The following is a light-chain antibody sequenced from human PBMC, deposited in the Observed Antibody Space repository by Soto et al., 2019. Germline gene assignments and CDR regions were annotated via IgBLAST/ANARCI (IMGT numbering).Light chain of an antibody. J-gene: IGKJ1*01. CDR3: PQYNSYSWT. Sequence: DIQMTQSPSTLSGSVGDRVTITCRASQTISSWLAWYQQKPGTAPNLLIYHASNLRGGVPSRFSGGGSGTEFTLTISSVQPDDIATYSCPQYNSYSWTFGQGTKVDIK. CDR1: QTISSW. CDR2: HAS. V-gene: IGKV1-5*01.